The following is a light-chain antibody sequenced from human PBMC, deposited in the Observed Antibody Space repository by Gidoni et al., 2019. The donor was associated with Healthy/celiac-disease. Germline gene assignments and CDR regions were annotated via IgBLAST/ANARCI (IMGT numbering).Light chain of an antibody. Sequence: AIQMTQPPSSLSASVGDRVTITCRASQGIRTDLGWYQQKPGNAPKLLIYAASSLQSGVPARFSGSGSGTDFTLTISSLQPEDFATYYCQQDDSYPYTFGQGTKVEIK. CDR3: QQDDSYPYT. CDR1: QGIRTD. V-gene: IGKV1-6*01. J-gene: IGKJ2*01. CDR2: AAS.